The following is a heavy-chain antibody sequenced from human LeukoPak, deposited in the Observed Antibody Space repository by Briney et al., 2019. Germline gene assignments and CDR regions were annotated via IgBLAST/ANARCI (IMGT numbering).Heavy chain of an antibody. CDR2: IIPIFGTA. CDR1: GGTFSSYA. D-gene: IGHD3-16*01. J-gene: IGHJ6*02. CDR3: ARGGETTTSLYYYGMDV. V-gene: IGHV1-69*05. Sequence: ASVQVSCKASGGTFSSYAISWVRQAPGQGLEWMGGIIPIFGTANYAQKFQGRVTMTRDTSTSTAYMELSSLRSEDTAVYYCARGGETTTSLYYYGMDVWGQGTTVTVSS.